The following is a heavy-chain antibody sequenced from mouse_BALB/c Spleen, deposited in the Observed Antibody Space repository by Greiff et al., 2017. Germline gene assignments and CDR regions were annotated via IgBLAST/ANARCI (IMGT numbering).Heavy chain of an antibody. J-gene: IGHJ3*01. V-gene: IGHV1-5*01. Sequence: EVQLQESGTVLARPGASVKMSCKASGYSFTSYWMHWVKQRPGQGLEWIGAIYPGNSDTSYNQKFKGKAKLTAVTSASTAYMELSSLTNEDSAVYYCTRERDYYGSSPWFAYWGQGTLVTVSA. CDR1: GYSFTSYW. CDR2: IYPGNSDT. D-gene: IGHD1-1*01. CDR3: TRERDYYGSSPWFAY.